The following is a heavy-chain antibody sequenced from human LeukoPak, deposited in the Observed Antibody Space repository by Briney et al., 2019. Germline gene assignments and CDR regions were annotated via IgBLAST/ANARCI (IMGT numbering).Heavy chain of an antibody. CDR2: VCSNGLGT. CDR1: GFTFSSYA. J-gene: IGHJ3*02. D-gene: IGHD3-22*01. V-gene: IGHV3-23*01. Sequence: PGGSLRLSCAASGFTFSSYAMNWVRQAPGKGLEWVSSVCSNGLGTYYADSVKGRFTISRDNSKNTLYLQMDSLRAGDTAVYYCAKFDYYDSSGHLVGDAFDIWGQGALVSVSS. CDR3: AKFDYYDSSGHLVGDAFDI.